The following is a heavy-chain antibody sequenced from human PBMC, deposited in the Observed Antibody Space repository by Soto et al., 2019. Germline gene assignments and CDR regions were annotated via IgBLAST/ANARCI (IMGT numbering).Heavy chain of an antibody. V-gene: IGHV1-58*01. CDR1: GFTFTSSA. D-gene: IGHD3-22*01. J-gene: IGHJ3*01. CDR3: AAGFSAPITMIVVPPVG. CDR2: IVVGSGNT. Sequence: SVKVSCKASGFTFTSSAVQWVRQARGQRLEWIGWIVVGSGNTNYAQKFQERVTITRDMSTSTAYMELSSLRSEDTAVYYCAAGFSAPITMIVVPPVGRGQGTMVTVSS.